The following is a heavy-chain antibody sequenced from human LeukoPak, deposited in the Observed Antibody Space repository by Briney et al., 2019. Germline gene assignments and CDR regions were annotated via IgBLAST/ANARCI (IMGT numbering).Heavy chain of an antibody. CDR2: INHSGST. V-gene: IGHV4-34*01. CDR1: GGSFSGYY. D-gene: IGHD2-15*01. J-gene: IGHJ3*02. CDR3: ARVQVSVVAATKYDAFDI. Sequence: TSETLSLTCAVYGGSFSGYYWSWIRQPPGKGLEWIGEINHSGSTNYNPSLKSRVTISVDTSKNQFSLKLSSVTAADTAVYYCARVQVSVVAATKYDAFDIWGKGTMVTVSS.